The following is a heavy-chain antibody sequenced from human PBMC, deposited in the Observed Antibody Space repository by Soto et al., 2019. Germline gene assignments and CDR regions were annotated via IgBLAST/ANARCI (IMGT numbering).Heavy chain of an antibody. CDR1: GYTFTSYY. CDR3: ARDRGSGYDGIDY. D-gene: IGHD5-12*01. J-gene: IGHJ4*02. Sequence: QVQLVQSGAEVKKPGASVKVSCKASGYTFTSYYMHWVRQAPGQGLEWMGIINPSGGSTSYAQKFQVKVTMTMDTSTSTVYMELSSLRSEDTAVYYCARDRGSGYDGIDYWGQGTLVTVSS. V-gene: IGHV1-46*01. CDR2: INPSGGST.